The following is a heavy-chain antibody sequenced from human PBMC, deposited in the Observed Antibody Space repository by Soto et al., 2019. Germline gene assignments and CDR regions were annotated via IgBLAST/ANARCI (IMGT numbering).Heavy chain of an antibody. D-gene: IGHD3-22*01. J-gene: IGHJ4*02. CDR3: ASRSGSYTPFDF. Sequence: AGGSLRLSCAASGFTFSSYEMNWVRQAPGKGLEWVSHISDTGTIYYADSVKGRFTISRDNAKNSLYLQMDSLRAEDTAFYYCASRSGSYTPFDFWGQGTLVTVSS. V-gene: IGHV3-48*03. CDR1: GFTFSSYE. CDR2: ISDTGTI.